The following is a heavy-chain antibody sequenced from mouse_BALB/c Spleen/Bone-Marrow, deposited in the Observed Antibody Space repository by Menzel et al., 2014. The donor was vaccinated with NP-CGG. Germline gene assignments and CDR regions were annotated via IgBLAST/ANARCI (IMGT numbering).Heavy chain of an antibody. Sequence: QVQLQQSGAELVRPGASVKLSCKASGYTFTSYWINWVKQRPGQGLEWIGNIYPSDSYTNNNQKFKDKATLTVDKSSSTAYMQLSSPTSEDSAVYYCTRGLGAMDYWGQGTSVTVSS. CDR2: IYPSDSYT. J-gene: IGHJ4*01. V-gene: IGHV1-69*02. CDR3: TRGLGAMDY. D-gene: IGHD3-3*01. CDR1: GYTFTSYW.